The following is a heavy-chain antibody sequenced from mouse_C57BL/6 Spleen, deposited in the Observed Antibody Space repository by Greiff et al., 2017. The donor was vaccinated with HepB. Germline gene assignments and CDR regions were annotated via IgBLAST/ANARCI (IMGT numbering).Heavy chain of an antibody. D-gene: IGHD2-4*01. CDR3: TRSIYYDYPWYFDY. CDR1: GYTFTSYW. Sequence: VQLQQSGTVLARPGASVKMSCKTSGYTFTSYWMHWVKQRPGQGLEWIGAIYPGNSDTSYNQKLKGKAKLTAVTSASTAYMELSSLTNEDSAVYYCTRSIYYDYPWYFDYWGQGTTLTVSS. V-gene: IGHV1-5*01. J-gene: IGHJ2*01. CDR2: IYPGNSDT.